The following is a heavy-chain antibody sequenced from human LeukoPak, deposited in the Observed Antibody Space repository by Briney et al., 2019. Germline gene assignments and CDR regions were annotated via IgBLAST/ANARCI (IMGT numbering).Heavy chain of an antibody. CDR2: IYYSGSK. V-gene: IGHV4-59*01. Sequence: SETLSLTCTVSGGSISRDYGRWIRQPPGEGLGWIGYIYYSGSKNYNPSLKGRLTISVDTSKNQFSLKMSSVTAADTAVYYCASHYDFWSGPRAAFDIWGQGTMVTVSS. J-gene: IGHJ3*02. D-gene: IGHD3-3*01. CDR1: GGSISRDY. CDR3: ASHYDFWSGPRAAFDI.